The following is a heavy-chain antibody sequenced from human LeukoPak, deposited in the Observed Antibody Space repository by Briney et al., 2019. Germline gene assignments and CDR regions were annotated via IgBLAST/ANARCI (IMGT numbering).Heavy chain of an antibody. CDR2: INHSGGT. CDR3: ARDPEPPVRITIFGVDPHWFDP. V-gene: IGHV4-39*07. CDR1: GGSISSSSYY. D-gene: IGHD3-3*01. Sequence: PSETLSLTCTVSGGSISSSSYYWGWIRQPPGKGLEWIGEINHSGGTNYNPSLKSRVTISVDTSKNQFSLKLSSVTAADTAVYYCARDPEPPVRITIFGVDPHWFDPWGQGTLVTVSS. J-gene: IGHJ5*02.